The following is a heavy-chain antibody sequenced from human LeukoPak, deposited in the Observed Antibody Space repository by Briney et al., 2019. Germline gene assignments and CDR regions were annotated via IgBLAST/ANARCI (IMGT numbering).Heavy chain of an antibody. J-gene: IGHJ4*02. D-gene: IGHD3-10*01. CDR2: IRQDGSEK. CDR1: GFTFSSYW. CDR3: AKDLLTMVRGVTPEIDY. Sequence: PGGSLRLSCAASGFTFSSYWMSWVRQAPGKGLEWVANIRQDGSEKYYVDSVKGRFTISRDNSKNTLYLQMNSLRAEDTAVYYCAKDLLTMVRGVTPEIDYWGQGTLVTVSS. V-gene: IGHV3-7*01.